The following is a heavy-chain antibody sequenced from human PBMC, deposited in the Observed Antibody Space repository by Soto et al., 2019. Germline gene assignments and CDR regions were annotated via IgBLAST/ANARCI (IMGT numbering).Heavy chain of an antibody. CDR2: ISGGGNGL. CDR3: ARVGWVEAAGKHFDY. D-gene: IGHD6-13*01. J-gene: IGHJ4*02. Sequence: EVRLVESGGGLVPPGGSLRLSCTASGFRFSTYEMIWVRQAPGRGLEWVAYISGGGNGLYEADSVKGRFTISRDNAKNSLYLQMDSLRAEDTAVYYCARVGWVEAAGKHFDYWGQGTLVTVSS. V-gene: IGHV3-48*03. CDR1: GFRFSTYE.